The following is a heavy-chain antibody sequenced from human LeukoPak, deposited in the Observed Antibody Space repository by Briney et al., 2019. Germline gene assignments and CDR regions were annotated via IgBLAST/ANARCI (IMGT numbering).Heavy chain of an antibody. D-gene: IGHD2-2*02. CDR1: GYSISSGYY. V-gene: IGHV4-38-2*01. CDR2: IYYSGST. Sequence: SETLSLTCAVSGYSISSGYYWGWIRQPPGKGLEWIGSIYYSGSTYYNPSLKSRVTISVDTSKNQFSLKLSSVTAADTAVYYCARRISGYCSSTSCYTTKGSLYDYWGQGTLVTVSS. J-gene: IGHJ4*02. CDR3: ARRISGYCSSTSCYTTKGSLYDY.